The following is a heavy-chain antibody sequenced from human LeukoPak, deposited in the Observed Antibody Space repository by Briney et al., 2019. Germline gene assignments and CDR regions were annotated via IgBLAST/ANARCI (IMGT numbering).Heavy chain of an antibody. CDR1: GFTFSSYP. V-gene: IGHV3-23*01. Sequence: SGGSLRLSCAASGFTFSSYPMSWVRQAPGKGLEWLSAISGTGGRTYYADSVKGRSTISRDNSKNTLYLQMNSLRAEDTAVYYCASGETTAFDYWGQGTLVTVSS. CDR3: ASGETTAFDY. CDR2: ISGTGGRT. J-gene: IGHJ4*02. D-gene: IGHD4-11*01.